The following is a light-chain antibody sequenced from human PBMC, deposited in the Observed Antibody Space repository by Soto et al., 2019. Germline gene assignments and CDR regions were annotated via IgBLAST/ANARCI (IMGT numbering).Light chain of an antibody. V-gene: IGKV1-5*03. Sequence: DIQMTQSPSTLSASVGDRVTITCRASQSISSWLAWYQQKPGKAPKLQIYKASSLESGVPSRFSGSGSGTEFTLTISSLQPDDFATYYCQQYKSYWTFGQGTKVEIK. CDR3: QQYKSYWT. CDR1: QSISSW. J-gene: IGKJ1*01. CDR2: KAS.